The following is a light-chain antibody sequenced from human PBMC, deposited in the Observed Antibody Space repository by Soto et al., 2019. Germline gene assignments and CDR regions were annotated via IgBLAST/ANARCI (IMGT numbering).Light chain of an antibody. CDR3: QQSYNTPRT. J-gene: IGKJ1*01. V-gene: IGKV1-39*01. CDR2: AAS. CDR1: QSINTY. Sequence: DILMTQSPSSLSASVGDRVTIPCRASQSINTYLNWYQQKPGKAPKLLIYAASNLQSGVPSRFSGSGSGTDFTLTISSLQPEDFATCFCQQSYNTPRTFGQGTKVEI.